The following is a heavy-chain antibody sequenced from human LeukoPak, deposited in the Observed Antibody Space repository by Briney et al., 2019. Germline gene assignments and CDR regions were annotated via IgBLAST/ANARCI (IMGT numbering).Heavy chain of an antibody. V-gene: IGHV4-61*02. CDR2: IYTSGST. Sequence: SQTLSLTCCVSGGSISSGSYYWSWIRQPAGKGLEWIGRIYTSGSTNYNPSLKSRVTISVDTSKNQFSLKLSSVTAADTAVYYCARGAVPSGWFDPWGQGTLVTVS. J-gene: IGHJ5*02. D-gene: IGHD6-19*01. CDR3: ARGAVPSGWFDP. CDR1: GGSISSGSYY.